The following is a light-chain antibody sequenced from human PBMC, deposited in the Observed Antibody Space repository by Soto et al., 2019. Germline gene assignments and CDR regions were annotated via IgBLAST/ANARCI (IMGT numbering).Light chain of an antibody. CDR2: DSS. J-gene: IGKJ4*01. CDR1: QSVSSF. V-gene: IGKV3-11*01. CDR3: QQRSNWPPALS. Sequence: VVLTQSPATLSLSPGERATLSCRASQSVSSFLAWYQQKPGQTPRLLIYDSSKRATGIPARFSGSGSGTDFTLTISNLEPEDFAVYYCQQRSNWPPALSFGGGTKVEI.